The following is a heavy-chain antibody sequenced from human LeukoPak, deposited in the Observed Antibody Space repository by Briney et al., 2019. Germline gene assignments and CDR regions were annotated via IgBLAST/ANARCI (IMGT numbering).Heavy chain of an antibody. D-gene: IGHD2-2*01. V-gene: IGHV1-69*13. J-gene: IGHJ4*02. CDR1: GGTFSSYA. CDR2: IIPVFGTA. CDR3: ATGYCSSTSCPTPLDY. Sequence: ASVKVSCKASGGTFSSYAISWVRQAPGQGLEWMGGIIPVFGTAKYAQKFQGRVTITADESTSTAYMELSSLGSEDAAVYYCATGYCSSTSCPTPLDYWGQGTLVTVSS.